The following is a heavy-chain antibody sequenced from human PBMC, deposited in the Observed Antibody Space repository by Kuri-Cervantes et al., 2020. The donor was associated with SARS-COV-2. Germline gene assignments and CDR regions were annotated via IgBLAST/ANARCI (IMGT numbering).Heavy chain of an antibody. V-gene: IGHV3-7*03. CDR3: AKDIFAGSGSSSYDY. CDR2: IKQDGSEK. CDR1: GFTFSSYW. D-gene: IGHD2-15*01. J-gene: IGHJ4*02. Sequence: GESLKISCAASGFTFSSYWMSWVRQAPGKGLEWVANIKQDGSEKYYGDSVKGRFTISRDNAKNSLYLQMNSLRPEDTALYYCAKDIFAGSGSSSYDYWGQGTLVTVSS.